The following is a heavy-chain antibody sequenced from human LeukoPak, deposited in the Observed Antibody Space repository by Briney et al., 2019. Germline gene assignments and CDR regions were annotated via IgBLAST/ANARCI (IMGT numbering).Heavy chain of an antibody. CDR1: GGTFSSYA. D-gene: IGHD6-19*01. CDR2: IIPIFGTA. Sequence: GASVTVSCKASGGTFSSYAISWVRQAPGQGLEWMGGIIPIFGTANYAQKFQGRVTITADESTSTAYMELSSLRSEDTAVYYCARSPRLVDNWFDPWGQGTLVTVSS. J-gene: IGHJ5*02. CDR3: ARSPRLVDNWFDP. V-gene: IGHV1-69*13.